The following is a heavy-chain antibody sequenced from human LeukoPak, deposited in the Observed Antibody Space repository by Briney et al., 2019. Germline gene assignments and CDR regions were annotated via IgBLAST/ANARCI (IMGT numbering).Heavy chain of an antibody. D-gene: IGHD4-17*01. V-gene: IGHV4-4*07. CDR1: GGSISSYY. CDR3: ARDLTVTTSGVWFDP. Sequence: ASETLSLTCTVSGGSISSYYWSWIRQPAGKGLEWIGRIYTSGSTNYNPSLKSRVTMSVDTSKNQFSLKLSSVTAADTAVYYCARDLTVTTSGVWFDPWGQGTLVTVS. J-gene: IGHJ5*02. CDR2: IYTSGST.